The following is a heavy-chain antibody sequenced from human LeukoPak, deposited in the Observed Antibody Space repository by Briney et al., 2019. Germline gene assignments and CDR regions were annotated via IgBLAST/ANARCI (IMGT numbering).Heavy chain of an antibody. V-gene: IGHV4-59*01. D-gene: IGHD3-3*01. CDR1: GGSISNYY. J-gene: IGHJ4*02. Sequence: SETLSLTCTVSGGSISNYYWSWLRQPPGKGLEWIGYINYSGSANYNPSLKSRVTISVDTSKNQFSLKLTSVTAADTAVYYCARVYRDDFWSGYSTHFDYWGQGTLVTVSS. CDR3: ARVYRDDFWSGYSTHFDY. CDR2: INYSGSA.